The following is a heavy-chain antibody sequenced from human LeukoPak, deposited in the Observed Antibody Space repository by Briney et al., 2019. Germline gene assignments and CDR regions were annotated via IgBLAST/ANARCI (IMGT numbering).Heavy chain of an antibody. CDR1: GFTFSSYS. J-gene: IGHJ4*02. V-gene: IGHV3-48*02. CDR2: ISSSSTI. D-gene: IGHD2-2*02. CDR3: AREIPDY. Sequence: GGSLRLSCAASGFTFSSYSMNWVRQAPGKGLEWVSYISSSSTIYYADSVKGRFTISRDNAKNSLYLQMNSLRDEDTAVYYCAREIPDYWAREPWSPSPQ.